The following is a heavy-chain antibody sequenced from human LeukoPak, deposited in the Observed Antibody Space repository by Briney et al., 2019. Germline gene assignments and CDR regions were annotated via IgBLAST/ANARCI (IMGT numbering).Heavy chain of an antibody. CDR2: IYPGDSDT. Sequence: GESLKISCKGSGYSFTNYWIAWVRQMPGKGLEWMGIIYPGDSDTRYSPSFEGQVTISADKSISTAYLQWSSLKASDTAMYYCASKTDYDSGAFDIWGQGTMVTVSS. J-gene: IGHJ3*02. V-gene: IGHV5-51*01. CDR3: ASKTDYDSGAFDI. D-gene: IGHD4-17*01. CDR1: GYSFTNYW.